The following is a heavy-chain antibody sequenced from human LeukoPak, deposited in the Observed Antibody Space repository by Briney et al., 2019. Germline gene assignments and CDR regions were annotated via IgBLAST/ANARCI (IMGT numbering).Heavy chain of an antibody. V-gene: IGHV1-69*06. D-gene: IGHD2-15*01. CDR2: IIPIFGTA. CDR3: ARVRSPHYYYYYYMDV. Sequence: ASVKVSCKASGGTFSSYAISWVRQAPGQGLEWMGGIIPIFGTANYAQKFQGRVTITADKSTSTAYMELSSLRSEDTAVYYCARVRSPHYYYYYYMDVWGKGTTVTVSS. CDR1: GGTFSSYA. J-gene: IGHJ6*03.